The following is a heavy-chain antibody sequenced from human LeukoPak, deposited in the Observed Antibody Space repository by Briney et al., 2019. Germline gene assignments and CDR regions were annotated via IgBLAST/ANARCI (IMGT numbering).Heavy chain of an antibody. V-gene: IGHV4-34*01. J-gene: IGHJ4*02. CDR3: ARGVARSSKFHFSYYFDY. Sequence: SETLSLTCAVYGGSFSGYYWGWIRQPPGKGLEWIGSIYHSGSTYYNPSLKSRVTISVDTSKNQFSLNLSSVTAADTAVYYCARGVARSSKFHFSYYFDYWGQGTLVTVSS. CDR2: IYHSGST. D-gene: IGHD6-6*01. CDR1: GGSFSGYY.